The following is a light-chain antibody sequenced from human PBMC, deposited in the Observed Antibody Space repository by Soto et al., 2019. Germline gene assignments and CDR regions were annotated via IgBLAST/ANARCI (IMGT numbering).Light chain of an antibody. J-gene: IGLJ1*01. CDR3: VAWDDSLNGYV. CDR2: TND. Sequence: QSVLTQPPSVSGAPGQRVIISCTGSSSNIGAGYAVQWYQQLPGTAPKLLIYTNDQRPSGVPDRFSASKSGTAASLAISGLQSEDEADYYCVAWDDSLNGYVFGPGTKLTVL. V-gene: IGLV1-40*01. CDR1: SSNIGAGYA.